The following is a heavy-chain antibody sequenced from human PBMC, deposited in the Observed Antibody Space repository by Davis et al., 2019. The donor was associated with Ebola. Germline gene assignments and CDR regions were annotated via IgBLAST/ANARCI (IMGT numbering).Heavy chain of an antibody. CDR1: GYSISSNSF. CDR3: ARAVGYATFFDY. J-gene: IGHJ4*02. CDR2: TYHSGST. D-gene: IGHD2-15*01. Sequence: SETLSLTCTVSGYSISSNSFWGWIRQPPGKGLEWIGSTYHSGSTYYNASLKSRVTISVDTSKNQFSLKLSSVTAADTAVYYCARAVGYATFFDYWGQGTLVTVSS. V-gene: IGHV4-38-2*02.